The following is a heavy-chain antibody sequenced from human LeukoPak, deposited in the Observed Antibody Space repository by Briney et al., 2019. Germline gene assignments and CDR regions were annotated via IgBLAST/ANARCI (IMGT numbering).Heavy chain of an antibody. CDR3: ARAVAGTSDFDY. CDR1: GGSISSNSNY. Sequence: SETLSLTCSVSGGSISSNSNYWGWIRQPPGKGLEWIGTIYYNGDTYYNPSLRSRVTISVDTSKNQFSLKLSPVTASDTAVYYCARAVAGTSDFDYWGQGTLVTVSS. CDR2: IYYNGDT. V-gene: IGHV4-39*01. J-gene: IGHJ4*02. D-gene: IGHD6-19*01.